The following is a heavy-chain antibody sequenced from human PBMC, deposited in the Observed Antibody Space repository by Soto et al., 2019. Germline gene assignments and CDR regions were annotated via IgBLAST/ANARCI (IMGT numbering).Heavy chain of an antibody. J-gene: IGHJ4*02. D-gene: IGHD5-18*01. Sequence: QVQLVQSGGEVKQPGASVKVSCKASGYTFTSYGINGVRQAPGQGLEWMGWISAYNGNTNYAQKFQGRVTMTTATATSTAYMELRSLRSDATDVYDCERDRDWNVDTDPKDYSGQGATVTVSS. CDR1: GYTFTSYG. CDR2: ISAYNGNT. CDR3: ERDRDWNVDTDPKDY. V-gene: IGHV1-18*04.